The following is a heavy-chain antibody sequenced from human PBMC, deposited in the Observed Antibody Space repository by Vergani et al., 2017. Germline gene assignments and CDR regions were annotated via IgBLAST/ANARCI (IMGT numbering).Heavy chain of an antibody. J-gene: IGHJ4*02. CDR1: GFTFSSYG. CDR3: AKGVAVAGVFDY. CDR2: ISYDGSNK. D-gene: IGHD6-19*01. V-gene: IGHV3-30*18. Sequence: QVQLVESGGGVVQPGRSLRLSCAASGFTFSSYGMHWVRQATGKGLEWVEVISYDGSNKYYADSVKGRVTISRDNSKNTLYLQMNSLRAEDTAVYYCAKGVAVAGVFDYWGQGTLVTVSS.